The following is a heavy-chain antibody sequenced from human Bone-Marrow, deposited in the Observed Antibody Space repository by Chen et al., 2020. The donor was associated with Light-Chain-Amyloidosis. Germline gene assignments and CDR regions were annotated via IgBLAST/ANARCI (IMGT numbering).Heavy chain of an antibody. CDR2: ISSSSSTI. CDR3: ARDFKAGYSSGRGYFDY. V-gene: IGHV3-11*01. J-gene: IGHJ4*02. D-gene: IGHD6-19*01. Sequence: QVQLVESGGGLIKPGGSLRLSCAASGFTFSDYYMSWIRQAPGKGLEWVSDISSSSSTIYYADSVKGRFTISRDNAKNSLYLQMNSLRAEDTAVYYCARDFKAGYSSGRGYFDYWGQGTLVTVSS. CDR1: GFTFSDYY.